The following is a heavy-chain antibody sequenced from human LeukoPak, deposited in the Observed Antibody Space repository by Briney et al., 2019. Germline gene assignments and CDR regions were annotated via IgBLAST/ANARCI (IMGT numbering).Heavy chain of an antibody. CDR2: IRSKAYGGTT. J-gene: IGHJ4*02. CDR1: GFTFGDYA. Sequence: GGSLRLSCTASGFTFGDYAMSWVRQAPGRGLEWVGFIRSKAYGGTTEYAASVKGRFTISRDDSKSIAYLQMNSLKTEDTAVYYCTREATVTTLGVLGYWGQGTLVTVSS. V-gene: IGHV3-49*04. D-gene: IGHD4-17*01. CDR3: TREATVTTLGVLGY.